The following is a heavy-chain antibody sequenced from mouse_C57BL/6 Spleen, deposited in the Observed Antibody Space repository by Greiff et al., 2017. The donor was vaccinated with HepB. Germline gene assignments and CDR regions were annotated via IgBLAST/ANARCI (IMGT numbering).Heavy chain of an antibody. V-gene: IGHV1-69*01. CDR1: GYTFTSYW. J-gene: IGHJ2*01. Sequence: QVQLQQPGAELVMPGASVKLSCKASGYTFTSYWMHWVKQRPGQGLEWIGEIDPSDSYTNYNQKFKGKSTLTVDKSSSTAYMQLSSLTSEDSAVYYGARGVYYDYDGGYFDYWGQGTTLTVSS. CDR2: IDPSDSYT. D-gene: IGHD2-4*01. CDR3: ARGVYYDYDGGYFDY.